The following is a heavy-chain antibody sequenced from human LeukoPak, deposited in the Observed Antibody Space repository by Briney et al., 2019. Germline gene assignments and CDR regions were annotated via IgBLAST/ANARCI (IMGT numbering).Heavy chain of an antibody. V-gene: IGHV3-7*01. CDR3: ARSGSGYFDY. J-gene: IGHJ4*02. CDR2: VKQDGSEK. Sequence: GGSLRLSCAASGITLSVYWMSWVRQAPGKGLEWVANVKQDGSEKYYRDSVQGRFTISRDNAKNSLYLQMNSLRAEDTAVYYCARSGSGYFDYWGQGSLVTVSS. CDR1: GITLSVYW.